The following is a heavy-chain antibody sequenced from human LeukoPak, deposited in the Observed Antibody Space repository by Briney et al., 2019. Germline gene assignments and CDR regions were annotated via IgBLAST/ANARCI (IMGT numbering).Heavy chain of an antibody. CDR1: DGSIRSYY. J-gene: IGHJ2*01. CDR2: IYHSGDT. CDR3: ARLVRDTATGYWYFDL. D-gene: IGHD5-18*01. V-gene: IGHV4-59*12. Sequence: PSETLSLTCSVYDGSIRSYYWSWIRQPPGKGLEWITYIYHSGDTNYNPSLKNRVTISVDTSKNQFSLKVNSVTAADTAVYYCARLVRDTATGYWYFDLWGRGTLVTVSP.